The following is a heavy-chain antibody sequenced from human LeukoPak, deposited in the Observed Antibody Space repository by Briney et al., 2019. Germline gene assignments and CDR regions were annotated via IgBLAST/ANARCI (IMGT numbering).Heavy chain of an antibody. D-gene: IGHD6-13*01. CDR2: ISYDGSNK. V-gene: IGHV3-30*04. Sequence: GGSLRLSCAASGFTFSSYAMHWVRQAPGKGLEWVAVISYDGSNKYYGDSVKGRFTISRDNSKNTLYLQMNSLRAEDTAVYYCARPGIAENFDYWGQGTLVTVSS. J-gene: IGHJ4*02. CDR3: ARPGIAENFDY. CDR1: GFTFSSYA.